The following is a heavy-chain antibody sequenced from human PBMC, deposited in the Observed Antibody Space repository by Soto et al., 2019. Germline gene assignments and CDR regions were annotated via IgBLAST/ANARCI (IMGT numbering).Heavy chain of an antibody. Sequence: QVQVVESGGGVVQPGRSLRLSCAASGFTFSTYGMHWVRQAPGKGLEWVALVWSDGSKKYYADSVKGRFTISRDNSKDTLYLQMNSLRAEDTAVYYCVRVFDTYYFDLWGQGTLVTVST. D-gene: IGHD3-9*01. J-gene: IGHJ4*02. CDR3: VRVFDTYYFDL. CDR2: VWSDGSKK. CDR1: GFTFSTYG. V-gene: IGHV3-33*01.